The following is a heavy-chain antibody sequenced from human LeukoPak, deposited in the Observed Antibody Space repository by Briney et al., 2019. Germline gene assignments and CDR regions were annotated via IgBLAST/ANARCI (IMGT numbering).Heavy chain of an antibody. CDR2: INQSGTT. Sequence: SETLSLTCAVYGGSFSGYYWSWIRQPPGKGLEWIGEINQSGTTNHNPSLKSRVTISVDTPKNQLSLKLRSVTAADTAVYYCARQNFYRYCRSTSCYRPYYYNYMDVWGKGTTVTVSS. D-gene: IGHD2-2*01. CDR1: GGSFSGYY. J-gene: IGHJ6*03. V-gene: IGHV4-34*01. CDR3: ARQNFYRYCRSTSCYRPYYYNYMDV.